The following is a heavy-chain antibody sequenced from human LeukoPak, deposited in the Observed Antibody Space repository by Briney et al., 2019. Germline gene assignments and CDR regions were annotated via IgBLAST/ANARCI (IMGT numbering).Heavy chain of an antibody. CDR1: GFTFSSYG. Sequence: GGSLRLSCAASGFTFSSYGMHWVRQAPGKGLEWVAVIWYDGSNKYYADSVKGRFTISRDNSKNTLYLQMNSLRAEDTAVYYCAKAGYFSGGSCYSFLYYYSYMDVWGKGTTVTVSS. D-gene: IGHD2-15*01. CDR2: IWYDGSNK. V-gene: IGHV3-33*06. CDR3: AKAGYFSGGSCYSFLYYYSYMDV. J-gene: IGHJ6*03.